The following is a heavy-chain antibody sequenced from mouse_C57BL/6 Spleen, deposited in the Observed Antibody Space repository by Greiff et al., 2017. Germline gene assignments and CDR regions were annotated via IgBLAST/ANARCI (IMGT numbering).Heavy chain of an antibody. CDR3: ARGGRGTSYFDY. V-gene: IGHV1-42*01. CDR2: INPSTGGT. D-gene: IGHD3-3*01. J-gene: IGHJ2*01. CDR1: GYSFTGYY. Sequence: VQLQQSGPELVKPGASVKISCKASGYSFTGYYMYWVKQSPEKSLEWIGEINPSTGGTTYNQKFKAKATLTVDKSSSTAYMQLKSLTSEDSAVYYCARGGRGTSYFDYWGQGTTLTVSS.